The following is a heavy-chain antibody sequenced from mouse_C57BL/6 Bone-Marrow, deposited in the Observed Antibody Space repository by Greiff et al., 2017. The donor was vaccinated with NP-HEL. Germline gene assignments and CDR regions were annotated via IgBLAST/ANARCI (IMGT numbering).Heavy chain of an antibody. J-gene: IGHJ3*01. V-gene: IGHV1-62-2*01. CDR2: FYPGSGSI. CDR1: GYTFTEYT. D-gene: IGHD2-5*01. CDR3: ARHEDSYYSNPAWFAY. Sequence: VQLKEPGAELVKPGASVKLSCKASGYTFTEYTIHWVKQRSGQGLEWIGWFYPGSGSIKYNEKFKDKATLTEDKSSSTVYMERRRLTSEDSAVYFCARHEDSYYSNPAWFAYWGQVTMVTVSA.